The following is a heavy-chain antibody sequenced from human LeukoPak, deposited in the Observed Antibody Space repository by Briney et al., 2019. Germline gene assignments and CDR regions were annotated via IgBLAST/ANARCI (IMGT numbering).Heavy chain of an antibody. CDR3: ARRFCSGGSCIPDF. J-gene: IGHJ4*02. CDR2: INPKTGGT. Sequence: ASVKVSCKTSGYTFTDYNVYWVRQAPEQGLEWMGWINPKTGGTIYAQRFQGRVTMTKDTSITTAYMELRSLRFDDTAVYYCARRFCSGGSCIPDFWGQGTLVTVSS. CDR1: GYTFTDYN. D-gene: IGHD2-15*01. V-gene: IGHV1-2*02.